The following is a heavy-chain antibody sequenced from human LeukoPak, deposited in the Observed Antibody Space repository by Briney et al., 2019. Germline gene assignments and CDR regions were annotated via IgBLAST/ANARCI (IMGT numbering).Heavy chain of an antibody. Sequence: AAVKVSCKGSGYTFIKYGNSWVRQDPAPGMEWMGWICADNGNRNYAQKHQGRVTMTTDTSKSKDSMELKSQSSDDTAVDYCIGVDSSSIVCDYWGQGTLVTVSS. CDR2: ICADNGNR. CDR1: GYTFIKYG. D-gene: IGHD6-19*01. CDR3: IGVDSSSIVCDY. J-gene: IGHJ4*02. V-gene: IGHV1-18*01.